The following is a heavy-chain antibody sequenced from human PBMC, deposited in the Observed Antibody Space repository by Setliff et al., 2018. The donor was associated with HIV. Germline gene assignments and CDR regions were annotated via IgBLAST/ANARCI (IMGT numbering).Heavy chain of an antibody. V-gene: IGHV5-51*01. D-gene: IGHD1-26*01. CDR3: ARADSGDYSGFDF. CDR1: RYSFTSYW. CDR2: IYPGDSDT. Sequence: GESLKISCQGFRYSFTSYWIAWVRQMSGKGLEWMGIIYPGDSDTRYSPSFQGQVTISADKSISTAYLQLSSLKASDTAMHYCARADSGDYSGFDFWGQGTLVTSPQ. J-gene: IGHJ5*01.